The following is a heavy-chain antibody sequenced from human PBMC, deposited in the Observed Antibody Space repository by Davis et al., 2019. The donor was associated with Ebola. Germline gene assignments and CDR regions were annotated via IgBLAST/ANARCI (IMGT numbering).Heavy chain of an antibody. CDR3: ATTQWLGEFDN. CDR2: IYDPST. D-gene: IGHD6-19*01. J-gene: IGHJ4*02. Sequence: PGGSLRLSCAASGFTFSNAWMSWVRQAPGKGLEWVSVIYDPSTAYADSVRGRFIISRDKSNNTLYLEMNSLRVDDTAVYYCATTQWLGEFDNWGQGTLVTVSS. V-gene: IGHV3-53*05. CDR1: GFTFSNAW.